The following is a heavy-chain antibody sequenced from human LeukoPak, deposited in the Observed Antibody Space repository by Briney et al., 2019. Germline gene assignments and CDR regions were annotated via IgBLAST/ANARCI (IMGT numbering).Heavy chain of an antibody. CDR1: GGSISTYY. CDR3: ARENSSGRGRLRYFDY. CDR2: ISYSGSA. D-gene: IGHD3-22*01. V-gene: IGHV4-59*12. J-gene: IGHJ4*02. Sequence: SETLSLTCTVSGGSISTYYWSWIRQPPGKGLEWIGFISYSGSANYNPSLRSRVTISVDTSKNQFSLRLSSVTAADTAVYYCARENSSGRGRLRYFDYWGQGTLVTVSS.